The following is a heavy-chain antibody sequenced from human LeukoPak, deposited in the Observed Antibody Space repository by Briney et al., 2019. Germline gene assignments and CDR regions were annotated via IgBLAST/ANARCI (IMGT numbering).Heavy chain of an antibody. J-gene: IGHJ4*02. CDR1: GFTFSSYA. V-gene: IGHV3-23*01. Sequence: PGGSLRLSCAASGFTFSSYAMNWVRQAPGKGLEWVSAISGSGGNRYYADSVKGRFTISRDNSKNTLYPQMNSLRAEDTALYYCAALYYDSSGYYYGGQGTLVTVSS. CDR3: AALYYDSSGYYY. D-gene: IGHD3-22*01. CDR2: ISGSGGNR.